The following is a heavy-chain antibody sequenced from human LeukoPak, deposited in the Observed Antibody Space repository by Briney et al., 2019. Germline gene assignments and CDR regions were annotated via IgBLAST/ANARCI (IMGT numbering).Heavy chain of an antibody. J-gene: IGHJ4*02. CDR2: ISDIGSI. D-gene: IGHD2/OR15-2a*01. Sequence: SETLPLTCTVSGGSISSYYWSWIRQPPGKGLEWIAYISDIGSINYNPSLKSRVTISLDTSKNQFSLKLSSVTAADTAVYYCAGHHPRNTVDFWGQGTLATVSS. V-gene: IGHV4-59*08. CDR3: AGHHPRNTVDF. CDR1: GGSISSYY.